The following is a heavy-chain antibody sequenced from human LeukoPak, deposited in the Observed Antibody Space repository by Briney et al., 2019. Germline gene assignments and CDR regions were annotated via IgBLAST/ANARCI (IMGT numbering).Heavy chain of an antibody. V-gene: IGHV3-23*01. CDR1: GFTFNNHT. Sequence: PGGSLRLSCATSGFTFNNHTMSWVRQAPGKGLEWVSAITGTYGNTYYADSVKGRFTISRDKSKNMLYLQMNSLRAEDTALYYCAKNYDRGANDYWGQGTLVTVST. CDR3: AKNYDRGANDY. D-gene: IGHD3-22*01. J-gene: IGHJ4*02. CDR2: ITGTYGNT.